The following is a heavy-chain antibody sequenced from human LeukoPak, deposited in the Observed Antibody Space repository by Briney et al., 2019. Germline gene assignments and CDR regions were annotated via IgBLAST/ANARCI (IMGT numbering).Heavy chain of an antibody. D-gene: IGHD3/OR15-3a*01. CDR2: IYTSGST. Sequence: PSETLSLTCAVSGASVNNYQWSWMRQPAGKGLEWIGRIYTSGSTNYTPSLKSRVTMSVDTPKNQFSLKLSSVTAADTAVYYCARDGHGMDVWGQGTTVIVSS. CDR3: ARDGHGMDV. J-gene: IGHJ6*02. CDR1: GASVNNYQ. V-gene: IGHV4-4*07.